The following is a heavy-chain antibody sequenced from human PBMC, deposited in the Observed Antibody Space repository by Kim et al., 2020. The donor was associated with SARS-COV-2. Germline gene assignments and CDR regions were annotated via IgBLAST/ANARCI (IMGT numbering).Heavy chain of an antibody. CDR1: GGSISSGGYY. J-gene: IGHJ4*02. V-gene: IGHV4-31*03. CDR3: ARVSDYYDSSGYRIFDY. D-gene: IGHD3-22*01. Sequence: SETLSLTCTVSGGSISSGGYYWSWIRQHPGKGLEWIGYIYYSGSTYYNPSLKSRVTISVDTSKNQFSLKLSSVTAADTAVYYCARVSDYYDSSGYRIFDYWGQGTLVTVSS. CDR2: IYYSGST.